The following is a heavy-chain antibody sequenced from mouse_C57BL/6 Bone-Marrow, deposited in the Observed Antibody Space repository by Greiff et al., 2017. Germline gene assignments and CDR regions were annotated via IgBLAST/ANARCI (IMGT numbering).Heavy chain of an antibody. CDR3: ARKVYGSRETYALDY. V-gene: IGHV1-82*01. D-gene: IGHD1-1*01. J-gene: IGHJ4*01. CDR2: IYPGDGDT. Sequence: VQLQQSGPELVKPGASVKISCKASGYAFSSSWMNWVKQRPGKGLEWIGRIYPGDGDTNYNGKFKGKATLTADKSSSTAYMQLSSLTSEDSAVYFWARKVYGSRETYALDYWDQGTSVTVSS. CDR1: GYAFSSSW.